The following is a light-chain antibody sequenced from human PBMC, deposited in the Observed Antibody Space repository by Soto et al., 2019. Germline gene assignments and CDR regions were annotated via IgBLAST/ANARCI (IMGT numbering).Light chain of an antibody. CDR3: QQYVDSRWT. V-gene: IGKV3-20*01. CDR1: QTISSSF. J-gene: IGKJ1*01. Sequence: DIVLTQSPCPLSLSAGERATLSCRASQTISSSFLAWYQQKPGQAPRLIIYGASSRATGIPDRFSGSGSGTDFTLTITSLEPEDVAVYYCQQYVDSRWTLGQGTKVDIK. CDR2: GAS.